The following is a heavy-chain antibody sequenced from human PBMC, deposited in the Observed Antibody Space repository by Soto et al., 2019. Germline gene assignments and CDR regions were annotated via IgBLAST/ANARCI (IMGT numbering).Heavy chain of an antibody. CDR2: ISYDGSNK. CDR3: AKDRSLVRGPMHY. Sequence: GGSLRLSCAASGFTFSSYGMHWVRQAPGKGLEWVAVISYDGSNKYYADSVKGRFTISRDNSKNTLYLQMNSLRAEDTAVYYCAKDRSLVRGPMHYWGQGTLVTVSS. V-gene: IGHV3-30*18. CDR1: GFTFSSYG. J-gene: IGHJ4*02. D-gene: IGHD3-10*01.